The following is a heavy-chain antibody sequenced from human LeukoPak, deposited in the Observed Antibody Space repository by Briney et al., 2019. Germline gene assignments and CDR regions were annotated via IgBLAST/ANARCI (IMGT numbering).Heavy chain of an antibody. CDR2: IYYSGRI. D-gene: IGHD3-10*01. CDR1: GGSITSSSYY. Sequence: SETLSLTCTVSGGSITSSSYYWGWIRQPPGKGLEWIGSIYYSGRIYYNPSLKSRVTISVDTSKNQFSLRLSSVTAADTAVYYCARHTSEMVRGVTFLDYWGQGTLVTVSS. V-gene: IGHV4-39*01. CDR3: ARHTSEMVRGVTFLDY. J-gene: IGHJ4*02.